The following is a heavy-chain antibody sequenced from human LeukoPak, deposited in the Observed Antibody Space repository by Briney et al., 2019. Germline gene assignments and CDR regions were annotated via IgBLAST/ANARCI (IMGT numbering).Heavy chain of an antibody. J-gene: IGHJ4*02. Sequence: GGSLRLSCAASDSSFRRHDMSWVRQTLEKGLERVSSIAADGASFYADSVRGRFTISRDKSQNILYLQMNSLRADDTAMYYCAKGPNFGSWRAVDYWGQGRLVTVSS. CDR1: DSSFRRHD. D-gene: IGHD3-10*01. V-gene: IGHV3-23*01. CDR3: AKGPNFGSWRAVDY. CDR2: IAADGAS.